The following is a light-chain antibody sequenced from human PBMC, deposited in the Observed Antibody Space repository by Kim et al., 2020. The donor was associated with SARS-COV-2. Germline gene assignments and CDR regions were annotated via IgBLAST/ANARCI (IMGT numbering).Light chain of an antibody. CDR3: QVWDSSTWG. Sequence: SVALGQAARITCGGNNIGSKNVHWYQQKPGQAPVLVIYRDSNRPSGIPERFSGSNSGNTATLTISRAQAGDEADYYCQVWDSSTWGFGGGTQLTVL. CDR2: RDS. V-gene: IGLV3-9*01. CDR1: NIGSKN. J-gene: IGLJ3*02.